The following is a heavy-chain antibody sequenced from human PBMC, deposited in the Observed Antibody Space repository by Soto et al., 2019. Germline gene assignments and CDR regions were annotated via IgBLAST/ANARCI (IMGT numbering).Heavy chain of an antibody. V-gene: IGHV1-18*01. CDR1: GYTFTSYG. Sequence: EASVKVSCKASGYTFTSYGISWVRQAPGQGLEWMGWISAYNGNTNYAQKLQGRVTMTTDTSTSTAYMELRSLRSDDTAVYYCARHSSVISGYYRDRKLHFDYWGQGTLVTVSS. CDR3: ARHSSVISGYYRDRKLHFDY. CDR2: ISAYNGNT. J-gene: IGHJ4*02. D-gene: IGHD3-22*01.